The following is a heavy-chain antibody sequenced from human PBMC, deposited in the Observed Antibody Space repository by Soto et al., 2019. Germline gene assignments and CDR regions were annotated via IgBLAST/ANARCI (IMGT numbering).Heavy chain of an antibody. CDR3: ARQIYDSDTGPSFQYYFDS. CDR2: IDPSDSQT. V-gene: IGHV5-10-1*01. D-gene: IGHD3-22*01. CDR1: GYSFAGYW. Sequence: GESLKISCKGSGYSFAGYWITWVRQKPGKGLEWMGRIDPSDSQTYYSPSFRGHVTISVTKSITTVFLQWSSLRASDTAMYYCARQIYDSDTGPSFQYYFDSWGQGTPVTVSS. J-gene: IGHJ4*02.